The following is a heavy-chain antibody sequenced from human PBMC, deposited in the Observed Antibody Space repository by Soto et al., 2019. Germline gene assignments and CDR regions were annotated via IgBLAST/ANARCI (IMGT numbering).Heavy chain of an antibody. J-gene: IGHJ4*02. CDR2: INAGNGNT. Sequence: ASAKACCKASGYTLTSYAMHWVRQAHGQRLEWMGWINAGNGNTKYSQKFQGRVTITRDTSASTAYMELSSLRSEDTAVYYCARSIVVVTALDYWGQGTLVTVSS. V-gene: IGHV1-3*01. CDR1: GYTLTSYA. CDR3: ARSIVVVTALDY. D-gene: IGHD2-21*02.